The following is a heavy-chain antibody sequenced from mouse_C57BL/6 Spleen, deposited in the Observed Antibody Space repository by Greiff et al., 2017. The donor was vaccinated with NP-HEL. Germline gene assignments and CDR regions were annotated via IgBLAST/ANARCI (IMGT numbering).Heavy chain of an antibody. D-gene: IGHD1-1*01. V-gene: IGHV1-72*01. Sequence: QVQLKQPGAELVKPGASVKLSCKASGYTFTSYWMHWVKQRPGRGLEWIGRIDPNSGGTKYNEKFKSKATLTVDKPSSTAYMQLSSLTSEDSAVYYCASHYYYGSRGWYFDVWGTGTTVTVSS. CDR1: GYTFTSYW. CDR2: IDPNSGGT. J-gene: IGHJ1*03. CDR3: ASHYYYGSRGWYFDV.